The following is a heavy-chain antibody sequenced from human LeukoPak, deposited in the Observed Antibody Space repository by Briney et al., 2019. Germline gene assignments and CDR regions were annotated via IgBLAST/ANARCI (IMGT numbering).Heavy chain of an antibody. CDR2: ISYDGRNK. D-gene: IGHD6-13*01. CDR1: GFIFSTYA. Sequence: GGSLRLSCAASGFIFSTYAIHWVRQAPGKGLEWVAVISYDGRNKYYADSVKGRFTISRDNSKNTLYLQMNSLRAEDTAVYYCANFNPTPAAGPYYWGQGTLVTVSS. CDR3: ANFNPTPAAGPYY. V-gene: IGHV3-30*04. J-gene: IGHJ4*02.